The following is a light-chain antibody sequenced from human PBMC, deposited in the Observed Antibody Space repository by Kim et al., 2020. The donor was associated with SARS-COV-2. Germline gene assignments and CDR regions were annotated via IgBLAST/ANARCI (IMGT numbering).Light chain of an antibody. CDR3: QQCKSAPWT. V-gene: IGKV1-27*01. J-gene: IGKJ1*01. CDR1: KGITNY. Sequence: ASVGKRVTITCRAGKGITNYSACDQQRTGKVPKLPIYAASALRSGVPYRVSVSGAGTEFSLSITSLRPEEVAVYYCQQCKSAPWTFGHGTKGESK. CDR2: AAS.